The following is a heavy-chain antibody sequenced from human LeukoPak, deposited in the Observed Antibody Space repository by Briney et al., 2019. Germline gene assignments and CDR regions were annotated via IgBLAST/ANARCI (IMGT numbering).Heavy chain of an antibody. Sequence: SETLSLTRTVSGGSISSYYWSWIRQPPGKGLEWIGYIYYSGSTNYNPSLKSRVTISVDTSKNQFSLKLSSVTAADTAVYYCARGPLWFGELPDDYWGQGTLVTVSS. D-gene: IGHD3-10*01. V-gene: IGHV4-59*01. J-gene: IGHJ4*02. CDR3: ARGPLWFGELPDDY. CDR1: GGSISSYY. CDR2: IYYSGST.